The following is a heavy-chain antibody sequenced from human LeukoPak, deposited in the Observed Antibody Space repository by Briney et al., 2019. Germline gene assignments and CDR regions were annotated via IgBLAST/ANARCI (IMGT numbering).Heavy chain of an antibody. V-gene: IGHV4-38-2*02. CDR3: ARDLPGGYDGYYFDY. J-gene: IGHJ4*02. CDR2: IYHSGST. D-gene: IGHD5-12*01. Sequence: SKTLSLTCTVSGYSISSGYYWGWIRQPPGKGLEWIGSIYHSGSTYYNPSLKSRVTISVDTSKNQFSLKLSSVTAADTAVYYCARDLPGGYDGYYFDYWGQGTLVTVSS. CDR1: GYSISSGYY.